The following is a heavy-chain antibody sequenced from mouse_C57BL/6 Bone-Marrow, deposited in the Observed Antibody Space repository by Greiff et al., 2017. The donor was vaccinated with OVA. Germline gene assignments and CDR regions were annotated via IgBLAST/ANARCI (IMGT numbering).Heavy chain of an antibody. Sequence: QVQLQQSGAELARPGASVKMSCKASGYTFTSYTMHWVKQRPGQGLEWIGYITPSSGYTKYNQKFKDKATLTADKSSSTAYMQLSSLTSEDAAVYYCARRTVVDRYCDVWGTGTTVTVSS. CDR3: ARRTVVDRYCDV. V-gene: IGHV1-4*01. CDR1: GYTFTSYT. CDR2: ITPSSGYT. D-gene: IGHD1-1*01. J-gene: IGHJ1*03.